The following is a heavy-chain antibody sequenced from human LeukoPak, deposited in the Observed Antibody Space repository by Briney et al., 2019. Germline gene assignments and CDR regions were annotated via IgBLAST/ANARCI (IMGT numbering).Heavy chain of an antibody. CDR1: GFTFSSYD. CDR2: ISGSGGST. CDR3: AKGHLWFGEFSYFDY. D-gene: IGHD3-10*01. Sequence: GGSLRLSCEASGFTFSSYDMNWGRQAPGKGLEWVSVISGSGGSTDYADSVKGRFSISRDNSKNTLYLQMNSLRAEDTAVYYCAKGHLWFGEFSYFDYWGQGTLVTVSS. J-gene: IGHJ4*02. V-gene: IGHV3-23*01.